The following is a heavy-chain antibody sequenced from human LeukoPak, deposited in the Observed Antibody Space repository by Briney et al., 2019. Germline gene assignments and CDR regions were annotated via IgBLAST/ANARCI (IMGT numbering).Heavy chain of an antibody. D-gene: IGHD2-15*01. Sequence: SETLYLTCNVSGGSISSYYWSWIRQPPGKGLEWIGYIYYSGSTNYNPPLKSRVTISVDTSKNQFSLKLSSVTAADTAVYYCARSVEGYCSGGSCYSYSYYMDVWGKGTTVTVSS. V-gene: IGHV4-59*01. CDR1: GGSISSYY. J-gene: IGHJ6*03. CDR2: IYYSGST. CDR3: ARSVEGYCSGGSCYSYSYYMDV.